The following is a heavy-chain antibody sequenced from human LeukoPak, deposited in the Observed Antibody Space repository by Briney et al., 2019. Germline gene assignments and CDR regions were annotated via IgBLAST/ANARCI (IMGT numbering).Heavy chain of an antibody. D-gene: IGHD1-26*01. CDR3: ARVSGSPGFDY. CDR2: INTRGGST. CDR1: GYTFTSYY. V-gene: IGHV1-46*01. Sequence: GASVKVSCKASGYTFTSYYMHWVRQAPGQGLEWMGIINTRGGSTSYAQKCQGRVTMTRDTSTSTVYMELSALRSEDTAVYYCARVSGSPGFDYWGQGTLVTVSS. J-gene: IGHJ4*02.